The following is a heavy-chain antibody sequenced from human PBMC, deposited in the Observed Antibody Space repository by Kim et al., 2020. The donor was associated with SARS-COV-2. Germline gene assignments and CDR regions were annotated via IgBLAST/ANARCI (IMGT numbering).Heavy chain of an antibody. V-gene: IGHV4-31*02. J-gene: IGHJ4*02. D-gene: IGHD6-13*01. Sequence: PSLRRRVTMSVDTSKDQFSLKLSSVTAADTAVDYCATSIAAAGPFDYWGQGTLVTVSS. CDR3: ATSIAAAGPFDY.